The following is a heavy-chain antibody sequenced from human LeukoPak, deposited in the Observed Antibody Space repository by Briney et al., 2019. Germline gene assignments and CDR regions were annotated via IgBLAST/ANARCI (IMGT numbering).Heavy chain of an antibody. CDR1: RGSISSPKW. D-gene: IGHD6-19*01. Sequence: SETLSLTCTVSRGSISSPKWWTWVRQPPGKGLEWIGEIYHDGSISRTPSLLSRLTMSIDKSRNQFSQKLTSVTAADTAVYYCTRRSASAPEGFEMWGQGTTVTVSS. V-gene: IGHV4-4*02. J-gene: IGHJ3*02. CDR3: TRRSASAPEGFEM. CDR2: IYHDGSI.